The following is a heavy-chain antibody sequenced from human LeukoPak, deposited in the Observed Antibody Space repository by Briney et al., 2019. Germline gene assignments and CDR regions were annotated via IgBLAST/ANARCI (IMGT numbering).Heavy chain of an antibody. CDR3: AKVLGYVDPFDS. CDR1: GFTFSSSA. CDR2: ISVSDGST. J-gene: IGHJ5*01. D-gene: IGHD2-15*01. V-gene: IGHV3-23*01. Sequence: GGSLRLSCAASGFTFSSSAMAWVHRAPGEGLQWVSSISVSDGSTHYADSVKGRFTISRDNSKNTLFLQMNFLRAEDTAEYFCAKVLGYVDPFDSWGQGTLVTVSS.